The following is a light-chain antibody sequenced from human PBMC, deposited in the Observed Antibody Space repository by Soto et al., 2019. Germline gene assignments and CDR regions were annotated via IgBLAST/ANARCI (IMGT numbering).Light chain of an antibody. V-gene: IGLV4-69*01. J-gene: IGLJ2*01. CDR1: SGHSNYA. CDR2: LNSDGSH. CDR3: QTWGTGIQV. Sequence: QPVLTQSPSASASLGASVKLTCTLSSGHSNYAIAWHQQQPGKGPRYLMKLNSDGSHNKGDGIPDRFSGSSSGAERYLTISSLQSEDEADYYCQTWGTGIQVFGGGTKLTVL.